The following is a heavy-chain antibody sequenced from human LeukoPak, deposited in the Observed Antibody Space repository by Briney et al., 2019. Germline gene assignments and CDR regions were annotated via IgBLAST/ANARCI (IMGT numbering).Heavy chain of an antibody. J-gene: IGHJ4*02. CDR3: AHKGRGSGSYNM. CDR2: AYWNNDK. V-gene: IGHV2-5*01. D-gene: IGHD3-10*01. Sequence: SGPTLVNPTQTLTLTCNFSGFSLSNTGVAVGWIRQSPGKALEWLAVAYWNNDKSCSPSLKSRLTITKDTSKNQVVLKMTNMDPVDTATYYCAHKGRGSGSYNMWGQGTLVTVSS. CDR1: GFSLSNTGVA.